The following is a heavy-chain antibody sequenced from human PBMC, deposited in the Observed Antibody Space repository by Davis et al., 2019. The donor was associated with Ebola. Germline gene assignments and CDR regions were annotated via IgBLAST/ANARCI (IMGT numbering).Heavy chain of an antibody. V-gene: IGHV3-74*01. D-gene: IGHD2-2*02. CDR3: TTDLPYEYCSSTSCYTAYYYYYGMDV. CDR1: GFTFSSYW. J-gene: IGHJ6*02. CDR2: INSDGSST. Sequence: GESLKISCAASGFTFSSYWMHWVRQAPEKGLVWVSRINSDGSSTSYADSVKGRFTISRDNAKNTLYLQMNSLKTEDTAVYYCTTDLPYEYCSSTSCYTAYYYYYGMDVWGQGTTVTVSS.